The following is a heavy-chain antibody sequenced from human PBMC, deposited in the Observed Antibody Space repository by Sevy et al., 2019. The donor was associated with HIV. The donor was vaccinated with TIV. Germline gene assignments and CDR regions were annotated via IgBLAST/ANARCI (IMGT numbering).Heavy chain of an antibody. V-gene: IGHV3-21*01. D-gene: IGHD2-2*01. J-gene: IGHJ4*02. Sequence: GGSLRLSCAASGFIFSSYSINWVRQAPGKGLEWVSSISSSSSYIYYTDSVKGRFTISRDNAKNSLYLQMNSLRAEDTAVYYCVRDGGCSSTSCLLYFDYWGQGTLVTVSS. CDR3: VRDGGCSSTSCLLYFDY. CDR2: ISSSSSYI. CDR1: GFIFSSYS.